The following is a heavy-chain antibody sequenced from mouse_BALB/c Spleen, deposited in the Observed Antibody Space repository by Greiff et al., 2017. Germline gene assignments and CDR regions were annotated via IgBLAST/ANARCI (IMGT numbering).Heavy chain of an antibody. Sequence: EVQLQQSGPSLVKPSQTLSLTCSVTGDSITSGYWNWIRKFPGNKLEYMGYISYSGSTYYNPSLKSRISITRDTSKNQYYLQLNSVTTEDTATYYCARDDYGSSYVNYWGQGTTLTVSS. D-gene: IGHD1-1*01. J-gene: IGHJ2*01. CDR2: ISYSGST. CDR1: GDSITSGY. V-gene: IGHV3-8*02. CDR3: ARDDYGSSYVNY.